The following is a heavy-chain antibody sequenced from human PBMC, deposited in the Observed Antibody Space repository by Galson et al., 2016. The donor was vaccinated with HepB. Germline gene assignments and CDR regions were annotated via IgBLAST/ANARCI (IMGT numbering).Heavy chain of an antibody. CDR1: GFTFSRYW. J-gene: IGHJ4*02. Sequence: SLRLSCAASGFTFSRYWMHWVRQAPGKGLVWVSRINSDGSSTTCADSVKGRFTISRGNAKNTLYLQMNSLRTEDTAVYYCARDPSRSIFDYGGDYWGQGTLVTVSS. D-gene: IGHD4/OR15-4a*01. V-gene: IGHV3-74*01. CDR2: INSDGSST. CDR3: ARDPSRSIFDYGGDY.